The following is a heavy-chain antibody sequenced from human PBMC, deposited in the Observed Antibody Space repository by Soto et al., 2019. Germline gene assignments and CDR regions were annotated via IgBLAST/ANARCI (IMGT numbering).Heavy chain of an antibody. D-gene: IGHD3-22*01. CDR1: GGTFSSYA. CDR3: ARGVTMIVYYFDY. J-gene: IGHJ4*02. CDR2: IIPIFGTA. Sequence: SVKVSCKASGGTFSSYAISWVRQAPGQGLEWMGGIIPIFGTANYAQKFQGRVTITADESTSTAYMELSSLRSEDTAVYYCARGVTMIVYYFDYWGQGTLVTVSS. V-gene: IGHV1-69*13.